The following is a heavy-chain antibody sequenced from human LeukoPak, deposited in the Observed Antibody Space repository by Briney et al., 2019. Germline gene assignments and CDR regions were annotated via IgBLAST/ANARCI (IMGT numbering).Heavy chain of an antibody. D-gene: IGHD2-2*01. Sequence: SETLSLTCTVSGGSISNYYWSWIRQPPGKELEWIGYIYYSGNTNYNPSLKSRVTVSVDTSKNQFSLKLNSVTAADTAVYYCARVRYCSTNRCYDREFDNWGQGTLVTVSS. CDR1: GGSISNYY. CDR2: IYYSGNT. CDR3: ARVRYCSTNRCYDREFDN. V-gene: IGHV4-59*01. J-gene: IGHJ4*02.